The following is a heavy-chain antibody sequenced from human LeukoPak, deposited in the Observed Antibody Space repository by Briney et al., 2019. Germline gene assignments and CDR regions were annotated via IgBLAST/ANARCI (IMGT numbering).Heavy chain of an antibody. V-gene: IGHV4-31*03. CDR2: IYYSGST. CDR3: ARSAATRFYYFDY. D-gene: IGHD2-15*01. Sequence: SQTLSLTCTVSGGSISSGGYYWSWIRQHPGKGLEWIGYIYYSGSTYYNPSLKSRVTISVDTSKNQFSLKLSSVTAAGTAVYYCARSAATRFYYFDYWGQGTLVTVSS. CDR1: GGSISSGGYY. J-gene: IGHJ4*02.